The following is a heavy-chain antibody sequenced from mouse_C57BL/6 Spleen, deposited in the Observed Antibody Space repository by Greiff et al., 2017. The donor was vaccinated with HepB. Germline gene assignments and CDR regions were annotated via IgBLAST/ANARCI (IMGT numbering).Heavy chain of an antibody. V-gene: IGHV1-64*01. Sequence: VQLQQPGAELVKPGASVKLSCKASGYTFTSYWMHWVKQRPGQGLEWIGMIHPNSGSTNYNEKFKSKATLTVDKSSSTAYMQLSSLTSEDSAVYYCARSGSRYYYAMDYWGQGTSVTVSS. D-gene: IGHD1-1*01. J-gene: IGHJ4*01. CDR1: GYTFTSYW. CDR3: ARSGSRYYYAMDY. CDR2: IHPNSGST.